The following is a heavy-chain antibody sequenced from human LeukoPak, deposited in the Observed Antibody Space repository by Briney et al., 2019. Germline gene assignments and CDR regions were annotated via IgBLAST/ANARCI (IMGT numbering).Heavy chain of an antibody. V-gene: IGHV4-59*01. CDR2: IYYSGST. J-gene: IGHJ4*02. Sequence: SETLSLTCTVSGGSISSYYWSWIRQPPGKGLEWIGYIYYSGSTNYNPSLKSRVTISVDTSKNQFSLKLSSVTAADTAVYYCARGLHYDFWSGYDYWGQGTLVTVSS. CDR3: ARGLHYDFWSGYDY. D-gene: IGHD3-3*01. CDR1: GGSISSYY.